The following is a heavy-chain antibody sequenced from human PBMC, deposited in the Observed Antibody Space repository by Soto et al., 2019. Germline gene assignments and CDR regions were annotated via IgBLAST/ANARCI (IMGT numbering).Heavy chain of an antibody. Sequence: EVQLVETGGGLIQPGGSLRLSCAASGFTVSSNYMSWVRQAPGKGLEWVSVIYSGGSTYYADSVKGRFTMSRDNSKNTLYLQMNSLRAEDTAVYYCARDRGVSPPNYYYYGMDVWGQGTTVTVSS. CDR1: GFTVSSNY. J-gene: IGHJ6*02. CDR3: ARDRGVSPPNYYYYGMDV. CDR2: IYSGGST. V-gene: IGHV3-53*02. D-gene: IGHD3-10*01.